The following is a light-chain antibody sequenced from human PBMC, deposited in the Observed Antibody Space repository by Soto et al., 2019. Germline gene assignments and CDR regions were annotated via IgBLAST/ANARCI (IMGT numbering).Light chain of an antibody. CDR3: QQSYSTPRT. CDR1: QTIRKS. J-gene: IGKJ1*01. V-gene: IGKV1-39*01. Sequence: DIQMTQSPSSLSASVGDTVSITCRSFQTIRKSLNWYQQKPGKAPKLLIYAASSLQSGVPSRFSGSGSGTDFTLIISSLQPEDCATYYCQQSYSTPRTFGQGTKVDIK. CDR2: AAS.